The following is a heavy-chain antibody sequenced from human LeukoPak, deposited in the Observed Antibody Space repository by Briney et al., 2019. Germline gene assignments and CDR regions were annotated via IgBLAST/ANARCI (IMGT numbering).Heavy chain of an antibody. V-gene: IGHV1-8*02. D-gene: IGHD3-9*01. J-gene: IGHJ6*02. CDR2: MNPNSGNT. CDR3: ARVPSYDILTGYYIAAFYYYYYGMDV. CDR1: GYTFTGYY. Sequence: GASVKVSCKASGYTFTGYYMHWVRQAPGQGLEWMGWMNPNSGNTGYAQKFQGRVTMTRNTSISTAYMELSSLRSEDTAVYYCARVPSYDILTGYYIAAFYYYYYGMDVWGQGTTVTVSS.